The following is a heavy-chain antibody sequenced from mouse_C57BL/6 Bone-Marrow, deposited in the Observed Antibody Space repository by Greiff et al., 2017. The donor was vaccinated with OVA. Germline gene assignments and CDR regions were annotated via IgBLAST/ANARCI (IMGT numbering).Heavy chain of an antibody. Sequence: QVQLQQPGAELVRPGSSVKLSCKASGYTFTSYWMDWVKQRPGQGLEWIGNIYPSDSETHYNQKFKDKATLTVDKSSGTAYMQLSSLTSEDSAVYYCARNYYGSRGFAYWGQGTLVTVSA. CDR1: GYTFTSYW. CDR3: ARNYYGSRGFAY. D-gene: IGHD1-1*01. J-gene: IGHJ3*01. V-gene: IGHV1-61*01. CDR2: IYPSDSET.